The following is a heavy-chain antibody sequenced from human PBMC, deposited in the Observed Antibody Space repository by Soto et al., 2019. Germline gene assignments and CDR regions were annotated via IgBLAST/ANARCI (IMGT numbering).Heavy chain of an antibody. D-gene: IGHD2-21*01. CDR3: ARRLVVVSSSPHEY. J-gene: IGHJ4*02. CDR2: IYYSGST. Sequence: PSETLSLTCTVSGGSISSSSYYLGWIRQPPGKGLEWIGYIYYSGSTNYNPSLKSRVTISVDTSKNQFSLKLSSVTAADTAVYYSARRLVVVSSSPHEYWGLGTLVTVSS. V-gene: IGHV4-61*05. CDR1: GGSISSSSYY.